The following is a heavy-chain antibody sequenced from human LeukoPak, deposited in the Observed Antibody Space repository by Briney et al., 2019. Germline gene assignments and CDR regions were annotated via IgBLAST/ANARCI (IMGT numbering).Heavy chain of an antibody. CDR2: ISYDGSNK. D-gene: IGHD3-22*01. CDR1: GFTFSSYA. Sequence: GRSLRLSCAASGFTFSSYAMHWVRQAPGKGLEWVAVISYDGSNKYYADSVKGRFTISRDNAKNSLYLQMNSLRAEDTAVYYCARAGSGYYYGHYFDYWGQGTLVTVSS. J-gene: IGHJ4*02. V-gene: IGHV3-30-3*01. CDR3: ARAGSGYYYGHYFDY.